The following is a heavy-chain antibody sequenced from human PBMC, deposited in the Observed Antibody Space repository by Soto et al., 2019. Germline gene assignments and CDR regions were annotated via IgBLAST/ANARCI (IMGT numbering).Heavy chain of an antibody. V-gene: IGHV1-8*01. CDR3: ARGRTFYDGSGYYSP. CDR2: MNPNSGNT. J-gene: IGHJ5*02. CDR1: GYTFTSYD. Sequence: QVQLVQSGAEVKKPGASVKVSCKASGYTFTSYDINWVRQATGQGLEWMGWMNPNSGNTGYAQKFQGRVTMPRKTSISTAYMELSSLRSEDTAVYYCARGRTFYDGSGYYSPWGQGTLVTVSS. D-gene: IGHD3-22*01.